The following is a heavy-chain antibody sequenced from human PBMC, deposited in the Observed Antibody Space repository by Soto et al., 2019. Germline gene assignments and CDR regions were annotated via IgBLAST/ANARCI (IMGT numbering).Heavy chain of an antibody. CDR1: GASISSSY. CDR2: VYYSGST. D-gene: IGHD3-22*01. V-gene: IGHV4-59*01. J-gene: IGHJ3*02. CDR3: ARGYYDSSGQSNTFDI. Sequence: SETLSLTCTVSGASISSSYWSWIRQSPGRGLEWIGYVYYSGSTNYNPSLKSRVTISVDTSKNQFSLKLSSVTAADTAVYYCARGYYDSSGQSNTFDIWGQGTMVTVSS.